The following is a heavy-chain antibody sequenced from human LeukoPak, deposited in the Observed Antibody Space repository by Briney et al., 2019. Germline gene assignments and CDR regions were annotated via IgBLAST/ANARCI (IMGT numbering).Heavy chain of an antibody. CDR1: GFTFSSYS. D-gene: IGHD6-13*01. Sequence: GGSLRLSCAASGFTFSSYSMNWVCQAPGKGLEWVSYISSSSSTIYYADSVKGRFTISRDNAKNSLYLQMNSLRAEDTAVYYCARRYSSSWYSFDYWGQGTLVTVSS. CDR3: ARRYSSSWYSFDY. J-gene: IGHJ4*02. V-gene: IGHV3-48*01. CDR2: ISSSSSTI.